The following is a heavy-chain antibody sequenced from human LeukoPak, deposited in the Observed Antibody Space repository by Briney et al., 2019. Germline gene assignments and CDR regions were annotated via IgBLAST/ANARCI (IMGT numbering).Heavy chain of an antibody. V-gene: IGHV4-34*01. CDR3: ARVTRAIVVVVAANYYYYMDV. Sequence: PSETLSLTCAVYGGSFSGYYWSWIRQPPGKGLEWIGEISHSGSTNYNPSLKSRVTISVDTSKNQFSLKLSSVTAADTAVYYCARVTRAIVVVVAANYYYYMDVWGKGTTVTVSS. CDR2: ISHSGST. J-gene: IGHJ6*03. CDR1: GGSFSGYY. D-gene: IGHD2-15*01.